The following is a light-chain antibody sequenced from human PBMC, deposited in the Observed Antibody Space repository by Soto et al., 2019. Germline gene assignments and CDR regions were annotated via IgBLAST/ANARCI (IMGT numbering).Light chain of an antibody. J-gene: IGLJ2*01. CDR3: SSYTDTSTDVI. CDR2: EVS. CDR1: SSDVGGYKY. V-gene: IGLV2-14*01. Sequence: QSVLTQPASVSGSPGQSITISCTGTSSDVGGYKYVSWYQHHPDKAPKLMIYEVSNRPSGVANRFSGPKSGNTASLTSSGLQAEDEADYYRSSYTDTSTDVICGGGTKLTVL.